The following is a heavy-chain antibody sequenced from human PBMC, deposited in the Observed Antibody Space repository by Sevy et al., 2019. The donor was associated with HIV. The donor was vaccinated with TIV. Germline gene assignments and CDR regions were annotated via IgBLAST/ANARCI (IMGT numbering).Heavy chain of an antibody. D-gene: IGHD2-8*01. V-gene: IGHV3-23*01. J-gene: IGHJ4*02. Sequence: GGSLRLSCAASGFTFNIYSMSWVRQTPGKGLEGVATLSFGCGKINHADSVKGRFTMSRDDSKNAVYLQMNNLRVEDTAIYYCAREGCTKPHDYWCQGTLVTVSS. CDR2: LSFGCGKI. CDR1: GFTFNIYS. CDR3: AREGCTKPHDY.